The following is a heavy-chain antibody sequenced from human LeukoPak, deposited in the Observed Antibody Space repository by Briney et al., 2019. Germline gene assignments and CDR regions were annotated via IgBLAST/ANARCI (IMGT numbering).Heavy chain of an antibody. CDR1: GGSFSGYY. D-gene: IGHD2-2*02. CDR3: ARGRMDIVVVPAAIWVFDY. Sequence: SETLSLTCAVYGGSFSGYYWSWIRQPPGKGLEWIGEINHSGSTNYNPSLKSRVTIPVDTSKNQFSLKLSSVTAADTAVYYCARGRMDIVVVPAAIWVFDYWGQGTLVTVSS. V-gene: IGHV4-34*01. J-gene: IGHJ4*02. CDR2: INHSGST.